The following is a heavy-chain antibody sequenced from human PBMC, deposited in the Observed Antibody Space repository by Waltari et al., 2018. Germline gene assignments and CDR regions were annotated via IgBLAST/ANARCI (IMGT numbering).Heavy chain of an antibody. V-gene: IGHV3-30-3*01. CDR1: CFTFSSYS. Sequence: QVQLLESGGGVVQPGRSLSLDCAASCFTFSSYSMHWVRQPPGKGLEWVAVISYDGSNKYYADSVKGRFTISRDNSKNTLYLQMNSLRAEDTAVYYCARDMDSSGWWGGYFDYWGQGTLVTVSS. D-gene: IGHD6-19*01. CDR2: ISYDGSNK. CDR3: ARDMDSSGWWGGYFDY. J-gene: IGHJ4*02.